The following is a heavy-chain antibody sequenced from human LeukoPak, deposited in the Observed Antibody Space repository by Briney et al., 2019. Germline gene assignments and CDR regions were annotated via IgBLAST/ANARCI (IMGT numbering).Heavy chain of an antibody. Sequence: ASVTVSCKASAYTFTGYYIHWVRQAPGEGLEWMGWINPSSGGTSYAQEFQGRVTMTRDTSTSTAYMELSGLRSDDAALYFCARDLIVGGAYDYWGQGTLVTVSS. D-gene: IGHD1-26*01. CDR2: INPSSGGT. V-gene: IGHV1-2*02. J-gene: IGHJ4*02. CDR1: AYTFTGYY. CDR3: ARDLIVGGAYDY.